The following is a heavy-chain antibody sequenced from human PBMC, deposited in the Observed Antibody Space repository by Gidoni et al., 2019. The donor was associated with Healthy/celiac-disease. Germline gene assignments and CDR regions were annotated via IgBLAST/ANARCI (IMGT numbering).Heavy chain of an antibody. D-gene: IGHD3-16*01. CDR3: ARGRAVYANYDHYGMDV. CDR2: INHSRST. Sequence: QVQLQQWGAGLLKPSETLSLTCAVYGGSFSGYYWSWIRQPPGKGLEWIGEINHSRSTNYNPSLKSRVTITVDTSKNQFSPKLSSGTAADTAVYYCARGRAVYANYDHYGMDVGGQGTTVTVSS. CDR1: GGSFSGYY. J-gene: IGHJ6*02. V-gene: IGHV4-34*01.